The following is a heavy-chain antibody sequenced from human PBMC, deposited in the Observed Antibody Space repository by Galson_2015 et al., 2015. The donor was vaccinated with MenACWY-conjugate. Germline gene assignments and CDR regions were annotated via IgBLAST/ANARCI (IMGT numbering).Heavy chain of an antibody. J-gene: IGHJ5*02. V-gene: IGHV3-7*03. CDR2: IKHDGGEK. Sequence: SLRLSCAASGFTFSSYWMSWVRQAPGKGLEWVAIIKHDGGEKYYVDSVKGRFTFSRDNAKNSLYLKMNSLRAEDTAVYYCARTHGPLWWFDPWGQGTLVTVSS. CDR1: GFTFSSYW. CDR3: ARTHGPLWWFDP. D-gene: IGHD3-10*01.